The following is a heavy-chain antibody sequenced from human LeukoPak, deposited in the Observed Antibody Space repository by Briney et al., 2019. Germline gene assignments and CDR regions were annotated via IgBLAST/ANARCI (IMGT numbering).Heavy chain of an antibody. CDR1: GFTFSSYA. CDR3: AKEAGYSGYDYPDY. V-gene: IGHV3-23*01. Sequence: GGSLRLSCAASGFTFSSYAMSWVRQPPGKGLEWVSAISGSGGSTYYADSVKGRFTISRDNSKNTLYLQLNSLSADDTAVYYCAKEAGYSGYDYPDYWGQGTLVTVSS. CDR2: ISGSGGST. J-gene: IGHJ4*02. D-gene: IGHD5-12*01.